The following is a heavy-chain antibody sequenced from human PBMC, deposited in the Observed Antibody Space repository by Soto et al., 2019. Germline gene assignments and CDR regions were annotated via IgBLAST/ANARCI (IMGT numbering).Heavy chain of an antibody. CDR3: ARVKRWSSLFGLMPKWELKTFQYNWFDP. V-gene: IGHV4-61*01. Sequence: SETLSLTCTVSGGSVSSGNYYWSWIRQPPGKGLEWIGYLYYTGTTNYNPSLKSRVTISVDTSKNQFSLKLSSVTAADTAVYYCARVKRWSSLFGLMPKWELKTFQYNWFDPWGQGTLVTVSS. D-gene: IGHD1-26*01. CDR2: LYYTGTT. CDR1: GGSVSSGNYY. J-gene: IGHJ5*02.